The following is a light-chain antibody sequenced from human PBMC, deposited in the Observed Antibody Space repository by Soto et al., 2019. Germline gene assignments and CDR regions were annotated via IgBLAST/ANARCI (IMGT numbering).Light chain of an antibody. Sequence: EIVLTQSPGTLSLSPGERATLSCRASQSVSSSYLAWYQQKPGQAPRLLIYGVSSRATGIPDRFSGSGSGTDFTLTISRLEPEDFAVYYCQQYGSSRFTFGPGTMVDIK. CDR2: GVS. CDR1: QSVSSSY. V-gene: IGKV3-20*01. J-gene: IGKJ3*01. CDR3: QQYGSSRFT.